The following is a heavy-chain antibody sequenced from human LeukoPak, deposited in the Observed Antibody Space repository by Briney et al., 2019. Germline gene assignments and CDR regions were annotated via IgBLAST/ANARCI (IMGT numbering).Heavy chain of an antibody. V-gene: IGHV5-51*01. J-gene: IGHJ4*02. CDR3: TRHPHITYYDILIDS. CDR2: IYPGDSDT. D-gene: IGHD3-9*01. Sequence: GESLKISCKGSGYTFNTYWIGWVRQMPGKGLEYMGIIYPGDSDTRYSPSFQGQVTISADKSISTAYLQWSSLRASDTAMYYCTRHPHITYYDILIDSWGQGTLVTVSS. CDR1: GYTFNTYW.